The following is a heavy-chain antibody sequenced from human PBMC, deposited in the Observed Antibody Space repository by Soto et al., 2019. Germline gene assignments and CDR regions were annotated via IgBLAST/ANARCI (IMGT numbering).Heavy chain of an antibody. CDR1: GFTVSSNY. V-gene: IGHV3-53*04. J-gene: IGHJ6*03. CDR2: IYSGGST. D-gene: IGHD4-17*01. CDR3: ARESETTVTTGYYYYYYMDV. Sequence: GGSLRLSCAASGFTVSSNYMSWVRQAPGKGLEWVSVIYSGGSTYYADSVKGRFTISRHNSKNTLYLQMNSLRAEETAVYYCARESETTVTTGYYYYYYMDVWGKGTTVTVSS.